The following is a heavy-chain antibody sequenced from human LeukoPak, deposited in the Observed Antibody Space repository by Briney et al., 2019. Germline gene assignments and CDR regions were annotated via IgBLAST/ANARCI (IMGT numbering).Heavy chain of an antibody. CDR1: GYSISSGYY. CDR2: IYHSGST. J-gene: IGHJ4*02. D-gene: IGHD2-2*01. V-gene: IGHV4-38-2*02. Sequence: SETLSLTCSVSGYSISSGYYWGWIRQPPGKGLEWIGSIYHSGSTYYNPSLKSRVTISADASKNQFSLKLSSVTAADTAVYYCARISVVPAAMGYWGQGTLVTVSS. CDR3: ARISVVPAAMGY.